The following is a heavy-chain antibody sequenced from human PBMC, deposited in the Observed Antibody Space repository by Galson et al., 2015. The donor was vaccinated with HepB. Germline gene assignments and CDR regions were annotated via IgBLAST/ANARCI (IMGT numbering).Heavy chain of an antibody. CDR2: ISSSGGTK. CDR3: AREGGTYYYDNSGYSPLGY. D-gene: IGHD3-22*01. J-gene: IGHJ4*02. V-gene: IGHV3-48*03. CDR1: GFTFSNYE. Sequence: SLRLSCAGSGFTFSNYEMNWVRQAPGKGLEWVSYISSSGGTKYYADSVKGRFTMSRDNAKNSLYLQMNSLRAEDTAVHYCAREGGTYYYDNSGYSPLGYWGQGTLVTVSS.